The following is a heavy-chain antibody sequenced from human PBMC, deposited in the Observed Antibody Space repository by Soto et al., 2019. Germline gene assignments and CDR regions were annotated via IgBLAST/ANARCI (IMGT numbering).Heavy chain of an antibody. CDR3: ARGHSTPGWFDP. CDR2: IYYSGRT. J-gene: IGHJ5*02. CDR1: AGSISSGDYY. Sequence: PSETLSLXCTVSAGSISSGDYYWSWIRQPPGKGLEWIGYIYYSGRTHYNPSLKSRVTISVDTSKNQFSLKLTSVTAADTAVYYCARGHSTPGWFDPWGQGTLVTVSS. D-gene: IGHD6-13*01. V-gene: IGHV4-30-4*01.